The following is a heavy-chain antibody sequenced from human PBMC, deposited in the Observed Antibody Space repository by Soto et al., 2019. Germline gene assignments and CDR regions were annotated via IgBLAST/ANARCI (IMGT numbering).Heavy chain of an antibody. CDR3: ARLFMVRGVIITNRAFDI. CDR1: GGSFSGYY. D-gene: IGHD3-10*01. CDR2: INHSGST. J-gene: IGHJ3*02. V-gene: IGHV4-34*01. Sequence: SETLSLTCAVYGGSFSGYYWSWIRQPPGKGLEWIGEINHSGSTNYNPSLKSRVTISVDTSKNQFSLKLSSVTAADTAVYYCARLFMVRGVIITNRAFDIWGQGTMVTVSS.